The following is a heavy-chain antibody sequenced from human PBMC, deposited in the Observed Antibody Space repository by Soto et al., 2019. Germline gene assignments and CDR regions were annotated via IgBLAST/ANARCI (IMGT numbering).Heavy chain of an antibody. CDR2: ISGSGGST. J-gene: IGHJ4*02. CDR3: AKGTSIAARPLGYYFDY. Sequence: EVQLLESGGGLVQPGGSLRLSCAASGFTFSSYAMSWVRQAPGKGLEWVSAISGSGGSTYYADSVKGRFTISRDNTKNPLYLQRNSLRAEATAVYYCAKGTSIAARPLGYYFDYWGQGTLVTVSS. V-gene: IGHV3-23*01. D-gene: IGHD6-6*01. CDR1: GFTFSSYA.